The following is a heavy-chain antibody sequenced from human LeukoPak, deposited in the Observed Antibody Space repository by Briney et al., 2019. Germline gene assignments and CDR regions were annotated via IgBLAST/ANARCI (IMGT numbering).Heavy chain of an antibody. CDR3: ARDSGNYYDSSGYYYPHFDY. CDR1: GFTFSSYA. D-gene: IGHD3-22*01. V-gene: IGHV3-23*01. CDR2: ISGTGGYT. Sequence: GGSLRLSCGASGFTFSSYAMTWVRQAPGKGLEWVSAISGTGGYTYYTDSVKGRFTISRDNSKNTLYLQMNSLRAEDTAVYYCARDSGNYYDSSGYYYPHFDYWGQGTLVTVSS. J-gene: IGHJ4*02.